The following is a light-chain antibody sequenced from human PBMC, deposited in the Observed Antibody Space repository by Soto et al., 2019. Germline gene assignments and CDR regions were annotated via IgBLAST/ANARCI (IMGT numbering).Light chain of an antibody. Sequence: EIVMTQSPATLSVSPGKRPTPSSRASRSVSTNLAWYQQNPGQPPSLLIYGASTRATGIPARFSGSGSGSEFTLTISSLQSEDSAVYYCQQFNDWPATFGQGTRLEIK. V-gene: IGKV3-15*01. J-gene: IGKJ5*01. CDR1: RSVSTN. CDR2: GAS. CDR3: QQFNDWPAT.